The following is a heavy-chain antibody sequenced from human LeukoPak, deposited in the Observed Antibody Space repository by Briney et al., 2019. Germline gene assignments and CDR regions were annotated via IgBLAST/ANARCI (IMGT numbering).Heavy chain of an antibody. CDR2: VYTSGST. Sequence: SETLSLTCTVSGGSISSGSYYWSWIRQPAGKGLEWIGRVYTSGSTNYNPSLESRVTMSVDTSKNQFSLNLSSVTAADTAVYYCARGNSSSWPLDYWGQGALVTVSS. D-gene: IGHD6-13*01. V-gene: IGHV4-61*02. J-gene: IGHJ4*02. CDR3: ARGNSSSWPLDY. CDR1: GGSISSGSYY.